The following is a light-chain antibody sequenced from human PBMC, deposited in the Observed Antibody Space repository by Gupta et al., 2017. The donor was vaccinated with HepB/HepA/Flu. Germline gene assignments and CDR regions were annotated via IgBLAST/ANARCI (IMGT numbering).Light chain of an antibody. CDR3: QQRYTHLLT. Sequence: DIQMTQSPSSLSASVGDRVTITCRASQSINYYLNWYQQKPGKAPKLLIYATSNSQSGVPSRFGGSGSATDFTLTISSRHPEDFATAYGQQRYTHLLTFGGGTKV. V-gene: IGKV1-39*01. J-gene: IGKJ4*01. CDR1: QSINYY. CDR2: ATS.